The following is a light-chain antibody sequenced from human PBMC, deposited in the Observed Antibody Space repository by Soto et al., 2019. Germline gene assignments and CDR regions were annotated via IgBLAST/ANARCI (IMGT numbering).Light chain of an antibody. CDR1: QSLLHTNGYSY. Sequence: IVMTQSPLSLPVTPGGPASISCRSSQSLLHTNGYSYLDWYLQKPGQSPQLLIYLGSNRASGVPDRFSGSGSGTDFRLKISRVEAEDVGVYYCMQALQAWTFGQGTKVEIK. CDR3: MQALQAWT. V-gene: IGKV2-28*01. J-gene: IGKJ1*01. CDR2: LGS.